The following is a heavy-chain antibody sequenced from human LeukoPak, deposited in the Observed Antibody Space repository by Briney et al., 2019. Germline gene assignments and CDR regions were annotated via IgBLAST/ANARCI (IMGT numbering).Heavy chain of an antibody. CDR2: ISGSGGST. V-gene: IGHV3-23*01. J-gene: IGHJ4*02. D-gene: IGHD5-12*01. Sequence: PGGSLRLSCAASGFTFSSYGMSWVRQAPGKGLEGVSAISGSGGSTYYAGSVKGRFTISRDNSKNTLYLQMNSLRAEDTAVYYCAKDRGYSGYDRTFDYWGQGTLVTVSS. CDR1: GFTFSSYG. CDR3: AKDRGYSGYDRTFDY.